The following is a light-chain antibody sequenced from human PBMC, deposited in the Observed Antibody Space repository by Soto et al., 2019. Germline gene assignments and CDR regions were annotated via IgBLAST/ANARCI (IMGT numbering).Light chain of an antibody. CDR1: QSVSSN. J-gene: IGKJ1*01. V-gene: IGKV3-20*01. Sequence: IVMTQSPATLSVNPGERATLSCRASQSVSSNLAWYQQRPGQAPRLLIYGASSRATGIPDRFSGSGSGTEFTLTISRLEPEDFAVYYCRQYGSSSWTFAQGTKV. CDR2: GAS. CDR3: RQYGSSSWT.